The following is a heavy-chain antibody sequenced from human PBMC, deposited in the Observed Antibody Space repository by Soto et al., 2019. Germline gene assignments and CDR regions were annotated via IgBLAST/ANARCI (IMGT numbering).Heavy chain of an antibody. J-gene: IGHJ5*02. CDR2: INHTGGT. Sequence: PSETLSLTCAVYGGSVNGYYWKWILQPPGKGLEWIGEINHTGGTHYNPSLKSRVTMSVDTSKNQFSLRLSSVTAAETAIYYCATSITVFGLLIPPFDPWGQGTQVTVSS. CDR3: ATSITVFGLLIPPFDP. CDR1: GGSVNGYY. D-gene: IGHD3-3*01. V-gene: IGHV4-34*01.